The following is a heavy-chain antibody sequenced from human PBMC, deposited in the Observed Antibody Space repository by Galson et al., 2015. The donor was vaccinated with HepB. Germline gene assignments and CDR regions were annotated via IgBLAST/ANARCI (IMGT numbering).Heavy chain of an antibody. CDR1: GFIFTNHA. V-gene: IGHV3-30-3*01. CDR3: ARDIGVGGTLGVPDC. CDR2: ISYDGTYR. D-gene: IGHD1-26*01. Sequence: SLRLPCAASGFIFTNHAMHWIRQAPGKPLEFVAAISYDGTYRPDADSAKGRFTISRDNSKNMLYLQMNSLRVEDTAMYYCARDIGVGGTLGVPDCWGQGALVTVSS. J-gene: IGHJ4*02.